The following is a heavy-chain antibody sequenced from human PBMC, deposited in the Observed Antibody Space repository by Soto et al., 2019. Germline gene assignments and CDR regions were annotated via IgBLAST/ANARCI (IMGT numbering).Heavy chain of an antibody. CDR2: INHSGST. Sequence: QVQLQQWGAGLLKPSETLSLTCAVYGGSFSGYYWSWIRQPPGKGLEWIGEINHSGSTNYNPSLKSRVTLSVDTSKNQFSLKLSSVTAADTAVYYCARRYYGSGSYYTWTVDYWGQGTLVTVSS. V-gene: IGHV4-34*01. J-gene: IGHJ4*02. CDR1: GGSFSGYY. D-gene: IGHD3-10*01. CDR3: ARRYYGSGSYYTWTVDY.